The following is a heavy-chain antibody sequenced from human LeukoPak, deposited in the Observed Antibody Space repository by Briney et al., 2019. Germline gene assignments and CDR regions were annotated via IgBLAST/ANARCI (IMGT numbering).Heavy chain of an antibody. Sequence: PGGSLRLSCAASGFTFSSYWMTWVRQAPGKGLEWVAKINQDGSEKSYVDSVKGRFSISRDNAKNSLYLQMNSLRAEDTAVYYCARGSIAVVRGPYYYYGMDVWGQGTTVTVSS. V-gene: IGHV3-7*05. CDR3: ARGSIAVVRGPYYYYGMDV. D-gene: IGHD6-19*01. J-gene: IGHJ6*02. CDR1: GFTFSSYW. CDR2: INQDGSEK.